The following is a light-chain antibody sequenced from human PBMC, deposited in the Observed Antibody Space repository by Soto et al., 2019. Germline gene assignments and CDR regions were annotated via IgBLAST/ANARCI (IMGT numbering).Light chain of an antibody. V-gene: IGKV3-20*01. CDR1: QSVSSSY. CDR3: QQYDSSPRT. Sequence: EIVWTQSPVTLSLSPGERATLSCRASQSVSSSYLAWYQQKPGQAPRLLIYDASSRATGIPDRFSGGGSGTDFTLTISRLEPEDFAVYYCQQYDSSPRTFGQGTKVDIK. J-gene: IGKJ1*01. CDR2: DAS.